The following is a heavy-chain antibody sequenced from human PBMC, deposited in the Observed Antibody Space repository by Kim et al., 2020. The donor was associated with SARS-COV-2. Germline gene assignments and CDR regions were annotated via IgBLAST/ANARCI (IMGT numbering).Heavy chain of an antibody. D-gene: IGHD3-10*02. J-gene: IGHJ3*02. Sequence: SLKGRFTISIDNSKNSLYLLMNSLRAEDTAVYYCAKVLLVRGPKRGAFDIWGQGTMVTVSS. V-gene: IGHV3-23*01. CDR3: AKVLLVRGPKRGAFDI.